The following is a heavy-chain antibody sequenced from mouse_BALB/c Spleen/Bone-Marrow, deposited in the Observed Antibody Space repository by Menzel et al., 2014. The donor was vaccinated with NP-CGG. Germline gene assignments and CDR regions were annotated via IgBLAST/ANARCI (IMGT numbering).Heavy chain of an antibody. CDR1: GYTFTDYW. CDR3: AFFYGNYGDC. CDR2: IDTSDSYT. J-gene: IGHJ2*01. V-gene: IGHV1-69*01. D-gene: IGHD2-1*01. Sequence: QVQLQQSGAELVIPGASVKMSCKASGYTFTDYWMHWAKQRPGQGLEWIGAIDTSDSYTSYNQKFKGKATLTVDESSSRAYMQLSSLASEESAVYCCAFFYGNYGDCLGQGTTLTISS.